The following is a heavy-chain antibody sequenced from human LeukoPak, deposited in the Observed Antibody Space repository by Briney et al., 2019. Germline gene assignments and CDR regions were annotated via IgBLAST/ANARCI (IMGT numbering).Heavy chain of an antibody. CDR1: GFTVSNNY. CDR2: VYNGGST. V-gene: IGHV3-66*02. J-gene: IGHJ4*02. D-gene: IGHD5-18*01. CDR3: ARLNYNYGFGFDY. Sequence: PGGSLRLSCAASGFTVSNNYMSWVRQAPGKGLEWVSVVYNGGSTYYADSVKGGFTISRDNSKNTLYLQMNSLRAEDTAVYYCARLNYNYGFGFDYWGQGTLVTVSS.